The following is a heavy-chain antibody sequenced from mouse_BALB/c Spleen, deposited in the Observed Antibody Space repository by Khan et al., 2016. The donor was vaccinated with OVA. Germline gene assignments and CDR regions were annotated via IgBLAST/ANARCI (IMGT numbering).Heavy chain of an antibody. CDR1: GFSLTSYG. V-gene: IGHV2-9*02. Sequence: QVQLKESGPGLVAPSQNLSITCTVSGFSLTSYGVHWVRQPPGKGLEWLGIILAGGSTNYYSALLYRLSISKDNSKSQVFLILISLLNDDTAIYYCAGDTTATPYWGQGTLVTVSA. D-gene: IGHD1-2*01. CDR3: AGDTTATPY. CDR2: ILAGGST. J-gene: IGHJ3*01.